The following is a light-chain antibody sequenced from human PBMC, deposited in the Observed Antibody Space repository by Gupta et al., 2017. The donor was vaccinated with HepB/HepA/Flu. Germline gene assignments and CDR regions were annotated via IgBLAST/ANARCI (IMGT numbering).Light chain of an antibody. CDR3: HQDVSSPVQ. J-gene: IGKJ2*01. CDR1: QSLFSAMNNQNY. Sequence: DIVMTQSPDSLAVSLGERATINCKSSQSLFSAMNNQNYLGWYQQKPGQPPKLLFYWASTRVSGVPDRFSGRGSGTEFTLTISSLQGEDVAIYYCHQDVSSPVQFGQGNKLEI. V-gene: IGKV4-1*01. CDR2: WAS.